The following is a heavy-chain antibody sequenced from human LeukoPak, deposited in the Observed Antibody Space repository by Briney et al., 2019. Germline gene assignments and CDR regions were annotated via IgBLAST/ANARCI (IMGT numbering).Heavy chain of an antibody. D-gene: IGHD3-9*01. Sequence: ASVKVSCKASGYTFTSYDINWVRQATGQGLEWMGWMNPNSGNTGYAQKFQGRVTMTRNTSISTAYMELSSLRSEDTAVYYCAREALRYSGYDYWGQGTLVTVSS. CDR1: GYTFTSYD. J-gene: IGHJ4*02. CDR2: MNPNSGNT. CDR3: AREALRYSGYDY. V-gene: IGHV1-8*01.